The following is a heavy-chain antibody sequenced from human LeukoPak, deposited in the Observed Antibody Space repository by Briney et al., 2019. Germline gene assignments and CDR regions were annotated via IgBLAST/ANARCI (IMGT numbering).Heavy chain of an antibody. Sequence: GGSLRLSCAASGFTFSSYWMHWVRQAPGKGLEWVPGISWNSGSIGYADSVKGRFTISRDNAKNSLYLQMNSLRAEDTALYYCAKDLHYGDYVGAFDIWGQGTMVTVSS. D-gene: IGHD4-17*01. CDR3: AKDLHYGDYVGAFDI. CDR1: GFTFSSYW. V-gene: IGHV3-9*01. CDR2: ISWNSGSI. J-gene: IGHJ3*02.